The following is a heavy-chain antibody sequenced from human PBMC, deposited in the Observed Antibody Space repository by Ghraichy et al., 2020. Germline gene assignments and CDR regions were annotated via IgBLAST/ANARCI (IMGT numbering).Heavy chain of an antibody. V-gene: IGHV3-23*01. Sequence: GGSLRLSCAASGFTFSSYAMSWVRQAPGKGLEWVSIISGSGTSSNYADSVKGRFTISRDNSKNKLYLQMNSLRAEDTAVYYCAKELRFLVVPAASYYYFGLDVWGQGTTVTVSS. CDR2: ISGSGTSS. CDR3: AKELRFLVVPAASYYYFGLDV. J-gene: IGHJ6*02. CDR1: GFTFSSYA. D-gene: IGHD2-2*01.